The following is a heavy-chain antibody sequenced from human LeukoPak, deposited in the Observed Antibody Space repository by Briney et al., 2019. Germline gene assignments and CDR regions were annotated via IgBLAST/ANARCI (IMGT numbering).Heavy chain of an antibody. J-gene: IGHJ4*02. D-gene: IGHD3-22*01. CDR1: GFTFSSYA. Sequence: QSGGSLRLSCAASGFTFSSYAMSWVRQAPGKGLEWASAISGSGGSTYYADSVKGRFTISRDNSKNTLYLQMNSLRAEDTAVYYCAKTGVPYYYDSSGYYSDYWGQGTLVTVSS. V-gene: IGHV3-23*01. CDR3: AKTGVPYYYDSSGYYSDY. CDR2: ISGSGGST.